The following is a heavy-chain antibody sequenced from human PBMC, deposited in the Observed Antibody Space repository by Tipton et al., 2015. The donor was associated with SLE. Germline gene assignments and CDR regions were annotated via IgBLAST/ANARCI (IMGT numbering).Heavy chain of an antibody. J-gene: IGHJ3*01. V-gene: IGHV4-59*01. Sequence: LRLSCAASGFTFSNYWMSWVRQPPGKGLEWIGYIYYSGSTNYNPSLKSRVTISVDTSKNQFNLKLRSVTVVDTAMYYCAREHISSLRDAFEVWGQGTKVTVS. CDR1: GFTFSNYW. CDR3: AREHISSLRDAFEV. CDR2: IYYSGST. D-gene: IGHD2-15*01.